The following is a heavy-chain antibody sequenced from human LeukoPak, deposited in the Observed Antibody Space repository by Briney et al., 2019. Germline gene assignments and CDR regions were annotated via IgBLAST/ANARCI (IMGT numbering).Heavy chain of an antibody. CDR2: ISGSGSNT. J-gene: IGHJ4*02. CDR1: GFTFSTYA. V-gene: IGHV3-23*01. Sequence: GGSLRLSCAASGFTFSTYAMSWVRQAPGKGLEWVSVISGSGSNTYYADSVKGRFTISRDNSKNTLYLQVNSLRAEDTAVYYCAEDSMRYYDSSGYYLDYWGQGTLVTVSS. CDR3: AEDSMRYYDSSGYYLDY. D-gene: IGHD3-22*01.